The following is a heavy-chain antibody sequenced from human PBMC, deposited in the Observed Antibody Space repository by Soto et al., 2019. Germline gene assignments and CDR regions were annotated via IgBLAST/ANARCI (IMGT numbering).Heavy chain of an antibody. V-gene: IGHV4-4*03. J-gene: IGHJ4*02. CDR3: ARDYDGFDY. CDR1: SLSIISSNL. CDR2: ISHSGTV. Sequence: PATLSLTYNVSSLSIISSNLLSWVRQPPGKGLEWLGKISHSGTVNYNATLRSRVTISVDKPKNQLSLKLMSVTAADTAVYYCARDYDGFDYWGPGILVTVSA. D-gene: IGHD3-16*01.